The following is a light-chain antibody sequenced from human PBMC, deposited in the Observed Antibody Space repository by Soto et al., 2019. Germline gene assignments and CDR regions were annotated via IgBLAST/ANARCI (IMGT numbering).Light chain of an antibody. CDR3: QQRSNWPPIT. Sequence: IVMTQSPATLSVSLWERATLSCRASQSINSNLAWYQQKPGQAPRLLMFRASIRAAGFPARFSGSGSGTEFTLTISSLQSEDFAVYYCQQRSNWPPITFGQGTRLEIK. V-gene: IGKV3-15*01. J-gene: IGKJ5*01. CDR1: QSINSN. CDR2: RAS.